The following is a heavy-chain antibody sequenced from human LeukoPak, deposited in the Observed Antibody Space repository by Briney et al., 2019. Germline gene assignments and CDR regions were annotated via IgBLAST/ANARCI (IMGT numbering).Heavy chain of an antibody. J-gene: IGHJ6*04. CDR2: ISSSSSYI. CDR3: ARDGLSYYYYGMDV. D-gene: IGHD3-16*02. V-gene: IGHV3-21*01. CDR1: GFTFSSYN. Sequence: GGSLRLSCAASGFTFSSYNMNWVRQAPGKGLEWVSSISSSSSYIYYADSVKGRFTISRDNAKNSLYLQMNSLRAEDTAVYYCARDGLSYYYYGMDVWGKGTTVTVSS.